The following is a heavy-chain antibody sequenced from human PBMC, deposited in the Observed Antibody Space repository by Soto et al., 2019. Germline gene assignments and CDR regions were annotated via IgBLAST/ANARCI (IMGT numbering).Heavy chain of an antibody. Sequence: SETLSLTCTVSGGSIRSSDYYWAWIRQPPGKGLEWIGTIFYTGTTSYTPSLKSRVTISVDTSKNQFSLKLNSVTAADTAVYYCARRQKSTATTCFDYWGQGALVTVSS. J-gene: IGHJ4*02. V-gene: IGHV4-39*01. D-gene: IGHD4-4*01. CDR2: IFYTGTT. CDR3: ARRQKSTATTCFDY. CDR1: GGSIRSSDYY.